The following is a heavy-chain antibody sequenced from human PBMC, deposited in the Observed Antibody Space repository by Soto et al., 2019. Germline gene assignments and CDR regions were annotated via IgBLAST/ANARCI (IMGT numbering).Heavy chain of an antibody. V-gene: IGHV4-34*01. CDR3: ARGYGRNLDY. J-gene: IGHJ4*02. CDR1: GGSFSGYY. Sequence: SETLSLTCAVYGGSFSGYYWNWIRQPPGKGLEWIGEINHSGSTNYNPSLKSRVTISLDTSKNQFSLKLSSVTAADTAVYYCARGYGRNLDYWGQGTLVTVSS. CDR2: INHSGST. D-gene: IGHD3-10*01.